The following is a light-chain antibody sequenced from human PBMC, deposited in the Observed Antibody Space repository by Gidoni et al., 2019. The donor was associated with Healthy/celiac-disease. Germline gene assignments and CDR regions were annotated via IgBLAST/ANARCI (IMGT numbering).Light chain of an antibody. CDR1: QSISSY. Sequence: DIQMTQSPSSLSASVGDRVTITCLASQSISSYLNWYQQKPGKAPKLLIYAASSLQSGVPSRFSGSGSGTDFTLTISSLQPEDFATYYCQQSYSTPHMYTFGQGTKLEIK. CDR2: AAS. CDR3: QQSYSTPHMYT. V-gene: IGKV1-39*01. J-gene: IGKJ2*01.